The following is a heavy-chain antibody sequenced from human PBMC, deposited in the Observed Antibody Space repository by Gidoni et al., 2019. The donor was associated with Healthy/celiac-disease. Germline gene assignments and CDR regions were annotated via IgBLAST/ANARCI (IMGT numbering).Heavy chain of an antibody. CDR3: AKCDYGDYRDDAFDI. V-gene: IGHV3-23*01. J-gene: IGHJ3*02. D-gene: IGHD4-17*01. CDR2: ISGSGGST. Sequence: EVQLLESGGCLVQPGGSLRLSCAASGFTFRRYAMSWVRHATWKGLEWVSAISGSGGSTYYADSVKGRFTISRDNSKNTLYLQMNSLRAEDTAVYYCAKCDYGDYRDDAFDIWGQGTMVTVSS. CDR1: GFTFRRYA.